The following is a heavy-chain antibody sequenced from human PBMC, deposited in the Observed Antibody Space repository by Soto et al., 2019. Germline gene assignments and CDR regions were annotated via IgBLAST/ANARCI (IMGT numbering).Heavy chain of an antibody. V-gene: IGHV2-5*02. Sequence: QITLKESGPTLVKPTQTLTLTCTFSGFSLSTSGVGVGWIRQPPGKALEWLALIYWDDDKRFSPSLKSRLTITKYTSKTQVVLTMTNMDALDTATYYCAHSRVTKTFDYWGQGTLVTVSS. CDR3: AHSRVTKTFDY. J-gene: IGHJ4*02. CDR2: IYWDDDK. D-gene: IGHD4-17*01. CDR1: GFSLSTSGVG.